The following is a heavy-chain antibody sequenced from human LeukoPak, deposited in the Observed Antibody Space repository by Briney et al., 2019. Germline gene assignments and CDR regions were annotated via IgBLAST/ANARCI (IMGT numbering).Heavy chain of an antibody. CDR1: GGSISSYY. CDR3: ARHEVGAIDY. J-gene: IGHJ4*02. V-gene: IGHV4-59*08. D-gene: IGHD1-26*01. Sequence: SETLSLTCTVSGGSISSYYWSWIRQPPGKGLEWIGYIYYSGSTNYNPSLKSRVTISVDTSKNQFSLKLSSVTAADTAVYYCARHEVGAIDYWGQGTLVTVSS. CDR2: IYYSGST.